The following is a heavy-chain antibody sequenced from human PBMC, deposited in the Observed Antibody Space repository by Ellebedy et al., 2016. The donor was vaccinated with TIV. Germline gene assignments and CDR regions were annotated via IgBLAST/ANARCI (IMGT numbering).Heavy chain of an antibody. Sequence: ASVKVSCKVSGYTLTELSMHWVRQAPGKGIEWMGGFDPEDGETIYAQKFQGRVTMTEDTSTDTAYMELSSLRSEDTAVYYCATDQSSPLGDRFDYWGQGTLVTVSS. CDR1: GYTLTELS. D-gene: IGHD2-21*02. V-gene: IGHV1-24*01. CDR2: FDPEDGET. CDR3: ATDQSSPLGDRFDY. J-gene: IGHJ4*02.